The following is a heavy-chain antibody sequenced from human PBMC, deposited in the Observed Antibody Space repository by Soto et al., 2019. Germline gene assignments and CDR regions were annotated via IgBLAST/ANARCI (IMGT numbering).Heavy chain of an antibody. CDR1: GGTFRSYA. V-gene: IGHV1-69*01. CDR3: VRGVDGDYVGGTFWFDP. D-gene: IGHD4-17*01. J-gene: IGHJ5*02. CDR2: NIPIFGTA. Sequence: GASVEVSCQGSGGTFRSYAISWVRQAPGKGLEWMGGNIPIFGTANYAQKFQGRVTITADESTSTAYMELSSLRSEDTAVYYCVRGVDGDYVGGTFWFDPWGQGSLVTVGS.